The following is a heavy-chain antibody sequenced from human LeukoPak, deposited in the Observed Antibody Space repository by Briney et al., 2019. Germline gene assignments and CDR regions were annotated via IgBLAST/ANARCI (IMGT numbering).Heavy chain of an antibody. V-gene: IGHV3-23*01. J-gene: IGHJ4*02. CDR1: GFXFSIYA. Sequence: GGSLRLSCAASGFXFSIYAMNWVRQAPGKGLEWVSGISDSGGSTYYADSVKGRFTISRDNSKKTLYLQMNGLRAEDTAVYFCVDGRQIDYWGQGTLVTVSS. CDR3: VDGRQIDY. CDR2: ISDSGGST.